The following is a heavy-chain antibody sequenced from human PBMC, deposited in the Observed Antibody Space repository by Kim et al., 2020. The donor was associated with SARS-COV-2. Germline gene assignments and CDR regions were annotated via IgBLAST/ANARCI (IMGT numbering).Heavy chain of an antibody. J-gene: IGHJ6*02. CDR3: ARRKAITIFPYYYYYGMDV. V-gene: IGHV5-51*01. D-gene: IGHD3-9*01. CDR2: IYPGDSDT. Sequence: GESLKISCKGSGYSFTCYWIGWVRQMPGKGLEWMGIIYPGDSDTRYSPSFQGQVTISADKSISTAYLQWSSLKASDTAMYYCARRKAITIFPYYYYYGMDVWGQGTTVTVSS. CDR1: GYSFTCYW.